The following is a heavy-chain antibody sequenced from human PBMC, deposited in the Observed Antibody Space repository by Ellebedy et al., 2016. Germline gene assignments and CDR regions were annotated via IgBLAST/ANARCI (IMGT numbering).Heavy chain of an antibody. D-gene: IGHD7-27*01. V-gene: IGHV3-11*01. J-gene: IGHJ4*02. CDR3: ARSVGMFY. Sequence: GESLKISXAASGFTLSDYYMSWVRQAPGKGLEWISYINSGGDTIYYADSVKGRFTISRDNAKNSLYLQMDSLRADDTAVYYCARSVGMFYWGQGALVIVSS. CDR1: GFTLSDYY. CDR2: INSGGDTI.